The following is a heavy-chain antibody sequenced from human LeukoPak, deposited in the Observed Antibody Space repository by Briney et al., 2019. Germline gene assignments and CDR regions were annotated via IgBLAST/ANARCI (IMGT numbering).Heavy chain of an antibody. CDR1: GFTFSNHA. D-gene: IGHD2-2*01. CDR3: AKVASLCTSTSRERGGFDY. V-gene: IGHV3-23*01. J-gene: IGHJ4*02. CDR2: LSGSGGST. Sequence: GGSLRLSCTASGFTFSNHAMAWVRQAPGKGLEWVSALSGSGGSTYYADSVKGRFTIFRDNSRDTLYLQMDSLRAEDTAKYYCAKVASLCTSTSRERGGFDYWGQGTLVTVSS.